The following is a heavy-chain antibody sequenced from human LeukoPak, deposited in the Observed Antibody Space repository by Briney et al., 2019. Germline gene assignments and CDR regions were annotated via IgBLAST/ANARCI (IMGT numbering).Heavy chain of an antibody. CDR3: ARDSAAMVIIHYYYYMDV. CDR2: IKQDGSEK. Sequence: GGSLRLSCAASGFTFSNYWMSWVRQAPGKGLEWVANIKQDGSEKYYVDSVKGRFTISRDNAKNSLYLQMNSLRAEDTAVYYCARDSAAMVIIHYYYYMDVWGKGTTVTVSS. D-gene: IGHD5-18*01. V-gene: IGHV3-7*01. CDR1: GFTFSNYW. J-gene: IGHJ6*03.